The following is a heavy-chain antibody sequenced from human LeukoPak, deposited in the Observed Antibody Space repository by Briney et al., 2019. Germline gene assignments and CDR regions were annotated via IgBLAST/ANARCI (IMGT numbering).Heavy chain of an antibody. CDR2: ISSSSSYI. V-gene: IGHV3-21*01. D-gene: IGHD6-13*01. CDR3: ARNIAAAGKGYYFDY. Sequence: GGSLRLSCAPSGFTFSSYSMNCVRQAPGKGLEWVSSISSSSSYIYYADSVKGRFTISRDNAKNSLYLQMNSLRAEDTAVYYCARNIAAAGKGYYFDYWGQGTLVTVSS. CDR1: GFTFSSYS. J-gene: IGHJ4*02.